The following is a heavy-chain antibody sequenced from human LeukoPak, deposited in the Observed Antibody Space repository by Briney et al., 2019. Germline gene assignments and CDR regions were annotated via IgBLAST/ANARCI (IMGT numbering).Heavy chain of an antibody. CDR2: IKQDGSEK. CDR3: ARDLSRGSYWFDP. J-gene: IGHJ5*02. Sequence: GGSLRLSCAASGFTFSSYWMSWVRQAPGKGLEWVANIKQDGSEKYYVDSVKGRFTISRDNAKNSLYLQMNSLRAEDTAVYYCARDLSRGSYWFDPWGQGTLVTVSS. V-gene: IGHV3-7*01. D-gene: IGHD3-16*01. CDR1: GFTFSSYW.